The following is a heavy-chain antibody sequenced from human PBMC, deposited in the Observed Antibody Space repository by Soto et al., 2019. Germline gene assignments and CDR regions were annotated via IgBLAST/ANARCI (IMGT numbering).Heavy chain of an antibody. CDR1: GFTFSSYG. Sequence: QVQLVESGGGVVQPGRSLRLSCAASGFTFSSYGMHWVRQAPGKGLEWVAVISYDGSNKYYADSEKGRFTISRDNSKNTLYLQMNSLRAEDTAVYYCAKDSVGATDYWGQGTLVTVSS. D-gene: IGHD1-26*01. V-gene: IGHV3-30*18. CDR2: ISYDGSNK. J-gene: IGHJ4*02. CDR3: AKDSVGATDY.